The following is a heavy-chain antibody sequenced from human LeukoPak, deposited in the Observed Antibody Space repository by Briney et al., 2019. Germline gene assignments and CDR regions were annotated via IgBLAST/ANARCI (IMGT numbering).Heavy chain of an antibody. CDR2: ISGSGFTT. V-gene: IGHV3-23*01. CDR3: ASGRGRYSSSPC. CDR1: GFTFSSFA. J-gene: IGHJ4*02. D-gene: IGHD6-13*01. Sequence: GGSLRLSCEGSGFTFSSFAMSWIRHSPGKGLEWVSSISGSGFTTYYSDSVRGRFAISRDNSKNTLYLQMNSLRAEDTAVYYCASGRGRYSSSPCWGQGTLVTVSS.